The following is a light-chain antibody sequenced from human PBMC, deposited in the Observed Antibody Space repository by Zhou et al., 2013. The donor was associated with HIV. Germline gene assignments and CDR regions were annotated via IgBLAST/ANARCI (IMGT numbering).Light chain of an antibody. Sequence: DIQMTQSPSSLSASVGDRVTITCRASQSISSYLNWYQQKPGKAPKLLIYKVSILESGVPSRFSGSGSGTEFTLTIIRLQPDDYGTYYCQQYNNKPITFGQGTRLEI. V-gene: IGKV1-5*03. J-gene: IGKJ5*01. CDR3: QQYNNKPIT. CDR1: QSISSY. CDR2: KVS.